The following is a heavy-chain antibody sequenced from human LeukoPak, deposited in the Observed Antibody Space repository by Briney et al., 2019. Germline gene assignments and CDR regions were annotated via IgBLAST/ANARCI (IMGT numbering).Heavy chain of an antibody. CDR2: ISGITGGT. CDR3: AKGRISDY. Sequence: PGGGLRLSCAASGFTFSVYAMSWVRQAPGKGLQWVSAISGITGGTDYADSVKGRFTISRDNSKNTLYLQMNSLRAEDTAVYYCAKGRISDYWGQGTLVTVSS. J-gene: IGHJ4*02. V-gene: IGHV3-23*01. CDR1: GFTFSVYA.